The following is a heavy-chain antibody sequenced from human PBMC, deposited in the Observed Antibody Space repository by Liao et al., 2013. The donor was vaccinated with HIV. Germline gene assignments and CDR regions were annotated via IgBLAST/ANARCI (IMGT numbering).Heavy chain of an antibody. J-gene: IGHJ6*03. CDR1: GASLSGYY. V-gene: IGHV4-59*01. CDR3: ARCFDGSGSYSSYYYFYYYMDV. CDR2: IHSSGST. D-gene: IGHD3-10*01. Sequence: QLQESGPGLVKPSETLSLICSVSGASLSGYYWSWIRQPPGKGLEWIGNIHSSGSTNYNPSLKSRVTMAVNASKNQFALKLSSVTAADTAVYYCARCFDGSGSYSSYYYFYYYMDVWGKGTTVTVSS.